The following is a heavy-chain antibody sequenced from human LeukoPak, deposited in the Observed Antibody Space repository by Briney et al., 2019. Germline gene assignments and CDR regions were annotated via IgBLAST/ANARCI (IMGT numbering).Heavy chain of an antibody. CDR1: GGSISSSSYY. CDR2: IYYSGST. V-gene: IGHV4-39*07. CDR3: ARENCSGGSCYSIYYYYYMDV. Sequence: SETLSLTCTVSGGSISSSSYYWGWIRQPPGKGLEWIGSIYYSGSTYYNPSLKSRVTISVDTSKNQFSLKLSSVTAADTAVYYCARENCSGGSCYSIYYYYYMDVWGKGTTVTVSS. D-gene: IGHD2-15*01. J-gene: IGHJ6*03.